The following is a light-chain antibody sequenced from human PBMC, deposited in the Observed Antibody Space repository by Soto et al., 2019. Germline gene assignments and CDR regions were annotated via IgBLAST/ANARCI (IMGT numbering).Light chain of an antibody. V-gene: IGKV3-20*01. CDR1: QSVSRNY. J-gene: IGKJ1*01. CDR2: GAS. Sequence: EIVLTQFPGTLSLSPGERATLSCRASQSVSRNYLAWYQQRPGQPPNLLIFGASNRAPGIPDRFSGSGSGTDFTLTISRLEPEDFAVYYCQQYGSSIKTFGQGTKVEIK. CDR3: QQYGSSIKT.